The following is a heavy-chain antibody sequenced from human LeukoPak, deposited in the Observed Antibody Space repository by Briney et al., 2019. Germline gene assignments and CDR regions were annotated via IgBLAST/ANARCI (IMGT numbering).Heavy chain of an antibody. D-gene: IGHD1-14*01. CDR2: IDPTDSYT. CDR3: ARQVYKHRIDY. V-gene: IGHV5-10-1*01. Sequence: GESLKISCKGSGYSFTTYWITWVRQMPGKGLEWMGRIDPTDSYTNYSPSFQGHVTISADQSISTAYLQWSSLKASDTAMYYCARQVYKHRIDYWGQGTLVTVSS. J-gene: IGHJ4*02. CDR1: GYSFTTYW.